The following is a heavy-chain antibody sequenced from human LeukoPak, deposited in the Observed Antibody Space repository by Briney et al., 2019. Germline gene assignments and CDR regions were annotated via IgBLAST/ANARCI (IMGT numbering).Heavy chain of an antibody. D-gene: IGHD3-22*01. Sequence: PGGSLRLSCAASGFTFSSYWMHWVRQAPGKGLVWVSRINSDGSSTSYADSVKGRFTISRDNAKNTLYLQMNSLRAEDTAVYYCASGEYYYDSSGPGYFDYWGQGTLVTVSS. J-gene: IGHJ4*02. CDR2: INSDGSST. V-gene: IGHV3-74*01. CDR3: ASGEYYYDSSGPGYFDY. CDR1: GFTFSSYW.